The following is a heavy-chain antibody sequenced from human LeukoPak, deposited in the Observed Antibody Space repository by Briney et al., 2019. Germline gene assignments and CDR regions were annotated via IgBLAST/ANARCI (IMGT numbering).Heavy chain of an antibody. CDR2: IYYNGNT. D-gene: IGHD5-18*01. V-gene: IGHV4-30-2*01. CDR3: ASGGYSYGFDY. J-gene: IGHJ4*02. Sequence: PSETLSLTCAVSGGSISSGGYYWSWIRQPPGKGLEWIGYIYYNGNTYYSPSLKSRVTISVDRSKNQLSLKLGSVTAADTAMYYCASGGYSYGFDYWGQGTLVTVSS. CDR1: GGSISSGGYY.